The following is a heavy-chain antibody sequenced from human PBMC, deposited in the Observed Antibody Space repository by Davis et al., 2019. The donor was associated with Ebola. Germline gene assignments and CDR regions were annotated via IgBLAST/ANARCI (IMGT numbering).Heavy chain of an antibody. CDR1: GFTFSSYG. J-gene: IGHJ6*04. V-gene: IGHV3-33*08. Sequence: GESLKISCAASGFTFSSYGMHWVRQAPGKGLEWVAVIWYDGSNKYYADSVKGRFTISRDNSKNTLYLQMNSLRAEDTAVYYCARELHRYYYYYGMDVWGKGTTVTVSS. CDR2: IWYDGSNK. CDR3: ARELHRYYYYYGMDV.